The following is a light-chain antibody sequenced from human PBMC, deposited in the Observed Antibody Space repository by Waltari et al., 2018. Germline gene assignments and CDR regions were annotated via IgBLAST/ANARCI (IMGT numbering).Light chain of an antibody. J-gene: IGLJ2*01. CDR2: DVS. V-gene: IGLV2-14*01. CDR3: ASYTSGSTHVA. CDR1: SSDIGAYHS. Sequence: QSDLTQPASVSGSPGQSITISCTGTSSDIGAYHSVPWYQQFPGKAPKLIIYDVSKRPSGVSNRFSGSKSGDSASLTISGLQVDDEAHYHCASYTSGSTHVAFGGGTQVTVL.